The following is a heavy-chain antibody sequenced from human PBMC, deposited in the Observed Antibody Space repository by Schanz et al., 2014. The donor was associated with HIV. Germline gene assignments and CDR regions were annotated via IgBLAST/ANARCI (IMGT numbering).Heavy chain of an antibody. CDR2: MWSDGSNK. V-gene: IGHV3-33*01. J-gene: IGHJ6*02. Sequence: QLQLVESGGGVDQPGRSLRLSCVASGFTFTNYGMHWVRQAPGKGLEWVASMWSDGSNKYYADSVRGRFTISRDNSKDTLYLEMNSLREDDTAVYSCARDLTGYFTMDAWGQGTTVTVYS. CDR1: GFTFTNYG. D-gene: IGHD5-18*01. CDR3: ARDLTGYFTMDA.